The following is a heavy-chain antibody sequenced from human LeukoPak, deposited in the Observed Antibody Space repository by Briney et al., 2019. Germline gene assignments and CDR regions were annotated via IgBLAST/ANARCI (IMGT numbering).Heavy chain of an antibody. V-gene: IGHV3-48*03. J-gene: IGHJ4*02. D-gene: IGHD2-21*01. Sequence: GGSLRLSCAASGFTFSSYEMNWVRQAPGKGPEWVSYIISGSTIYYADSVKGRFTISRDNAKNSLYLQMNSLRAEDTAIYYCARDRGEGLFDYWGQGTLVTVSS. CDR2: IISGSTI. CDR3: ARDRGEGLFDY. CDR1: GFTFSSYE.